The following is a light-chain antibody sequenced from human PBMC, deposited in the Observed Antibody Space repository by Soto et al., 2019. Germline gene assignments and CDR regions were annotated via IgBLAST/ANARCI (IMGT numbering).Light chain of an antibody. Sequence: QSVLTQPASVSGSPGQSITISCTGTSSDVGAYNYVSWYQQHSGKAPKLIIYDVTNRPSGVSNRFSASKSGNTASLTIFGLQAEDEADYYCSSYTSSSSWVFGGGTKLTVL. V-gene: IGLV2-14*01. CDR2: DVT. CDR3: SSYTSSSSWV. CDR1: SSDVGAYNY. J-gene: IGLJ3*02.